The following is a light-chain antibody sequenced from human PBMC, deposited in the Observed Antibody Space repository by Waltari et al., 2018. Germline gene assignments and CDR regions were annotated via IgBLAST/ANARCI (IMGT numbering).Light chain of an antibody. Sequence: SYVLTQPPSVSVAPGQTATITCGGNNIGSKSVHWYQQKSGQAPVVVVYDDTDRPSGIPERCLGSNSRDTATLTISRVEAGDEADYSCQVWDRSSDHWLFGGGTKLTVL. CDR1: NIGSKS. CDR3: QVWDRSSDHWL. CDR2: DDT. J-gene: IGLJ3*02. V-gene: IGLV3-21*02.